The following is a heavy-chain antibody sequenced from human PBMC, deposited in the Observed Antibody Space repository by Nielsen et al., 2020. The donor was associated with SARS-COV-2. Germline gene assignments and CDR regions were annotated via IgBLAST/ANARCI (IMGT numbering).Heavy chain of an antibody. CDR1: GFTFRTYA. J-gene: IGHJ4*02. V-gene: IGHV3-30-3*01. CDR2: ISFDGTTK. CDR3: AREGRKLPLDY. D-gene: IGHD5-24*01. Sequence: GGSLRLSCAASGFTFRTYAMHWVRQAPGKGLEWVAIISFDGTTKYNEDSVKGRFTISRDNAKNSLYLQMNSLRAEDTAVYYCAREGRKLPLDYWGQGTLVTVSS.